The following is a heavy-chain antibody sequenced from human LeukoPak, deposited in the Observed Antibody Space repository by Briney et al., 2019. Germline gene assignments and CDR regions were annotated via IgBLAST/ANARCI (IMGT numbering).Heavy chain of an antibody. CDR2: INWSGGST. CDR3: ARAPITSPFYFDY. V-gene: IGHV3-20*04. CDR1: GFAFDEHG. Sequence: LSGGSLRLSCTASGFAFDEHGMSWVRQVPGKGLKWVSGINWSGGSTGYADPLRGRFTISRDNAKNSLYLQMDSLRAEDTALYYCARAPITSPFYFDYWGQGTLVTVSS. J-gene: IGHJ4*02. D-gene: IGHD2-2*01.